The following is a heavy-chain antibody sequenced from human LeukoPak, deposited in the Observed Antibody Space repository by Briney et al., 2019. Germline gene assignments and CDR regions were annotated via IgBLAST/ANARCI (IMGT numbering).Heavy chain of an antibody. V-gene: IGHV3-7*03. CDR2: IKQDGSEK. CDR3: ARGPNSGHSWLDP. Sequence: PGGSLRLSCEASGFTLSKFWMNWVRQAPGKGLEWVANIKQDGSEKRYVDSVKGRFSISRDNTKNSLYLQMSSLRAEDTAVYYCARGPNSGHSWLDPWGQGTLVTVSS. J-gene: IGHJ5*02. CDR1: GFTLSKFW. D-gene: IGHD5-12*01.